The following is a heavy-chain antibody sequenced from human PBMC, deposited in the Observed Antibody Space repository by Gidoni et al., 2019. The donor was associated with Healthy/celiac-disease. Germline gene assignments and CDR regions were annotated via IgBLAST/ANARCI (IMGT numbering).Heavy chain of an antibody. D-gene: IGHD4-4*01. Sequence: QVQLVESGGGVVQPGRSLRLSCAASGFTFSSYAMHWVRQAPGKGLEWVAVISYDGSNKYYADSVKGRFTISRDNSKNTLYLQMNSLRAEDTAVYYCARDYSNYFYYYYGMDVWGQGTTVTVSS. CDR2: ISYDGSNK. J-gene: IGHJ6*02. V-gene: IGHV3-30-3*01. CDR1: GFTFSSYA. CDR3: ARDYSNYFYYYYGMDV.